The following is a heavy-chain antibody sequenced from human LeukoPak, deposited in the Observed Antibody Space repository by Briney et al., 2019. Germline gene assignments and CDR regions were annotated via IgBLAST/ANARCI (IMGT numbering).Heavy chain of an antibody. J-gene: IGHJ3*02. Sequence: PGRSLRLSCAASGFTFSSYGIHWVRQAPGKGLEWVAVISYDGSNKYYADSVKGRFTISRDNSKNTLYLQMNSLRAEDTAVYYCAEATGYSQIDAFDIWGQGTMVTVSS. CDR3: AEATGYSQIDAFDI. CDR2: ISYDGSNK. CDR1: GFTFSSYG. D-gene: IGHD3-9*01. V-gene: IGHV3-30*18.